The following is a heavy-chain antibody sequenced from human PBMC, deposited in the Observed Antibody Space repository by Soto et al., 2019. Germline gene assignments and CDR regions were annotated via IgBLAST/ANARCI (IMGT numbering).Heavy chain of an antibody. J-gene: IGHJ4*02. Sequence: PXETLTLSFTVSGGSISSYDRSWIRQPPGKGLEWIGYIYYSGSTNYNPSLKSRVTISVDTSKNQFSPKLSSVTAADTAVYYCARATYYYDSSGRGIDYWGQGTLVTVSS. D-gene: IGHD3-22*01. CDR3: ARATYYYDSSGRGIDY. V-gene: IGHV4-59*01. CDR2: IYYSGST. CDR1: GGSISSYD.